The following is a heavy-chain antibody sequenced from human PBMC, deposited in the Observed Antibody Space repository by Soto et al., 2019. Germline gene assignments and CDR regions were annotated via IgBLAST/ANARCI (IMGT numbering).Heavy chain of an antibody. CDR2: ISAYNGNT. Sequence: ASVKVSCKASGYTFTSCGISWVRQAPGQGLEWMGWISAYNGNTNYAQKLQGRVTMTTDTSTSTAYMELRSLRSDDTAVYYCARVEDRYSSGWYAFDIWGQGTMVTVSS. CDR1: GYTFTSCG. V-gene: IGHV1-18*01. J-gene: IGHJ3*02. CDR3: ARVEDRYSSGWYAFDI. D-gene: IGHD6-19*01.